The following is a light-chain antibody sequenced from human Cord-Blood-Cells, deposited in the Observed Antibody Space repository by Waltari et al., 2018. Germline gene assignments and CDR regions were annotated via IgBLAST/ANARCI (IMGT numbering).Light chain of an antibody. J-gene: IGKJ1*01. CDR2: KAS. CDR3: QQYNSYSRT. V-gene: IGKV1-5*03. Sequence: DLQMTQSPSTLSASVRDRVTITCPASQSISSWLAWHQQKHGKAPKLLIYKASSLERGVPSRFSGSGSGTEFTLTISSLQPDDFATYYCQQYNSYSRTFGQGTKVEIK. CDR1: QSISSW.